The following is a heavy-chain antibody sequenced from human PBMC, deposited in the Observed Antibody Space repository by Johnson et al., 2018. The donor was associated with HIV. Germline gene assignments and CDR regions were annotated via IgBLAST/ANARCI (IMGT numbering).Heavy chain of an antibody. CDR1: GFTYSSYA. CDR2: ISYDGSNK. V-gene: IGHV3-30*04. J-gene: IGHJ3*02. Sequence: VQVLESGGGVVQPGRSLRLSCVVSGFTYSSYAMHWVRQAPGKGLEWVAVISYDGSNKYYADSVKGRFTISRDNSKNTLYLQMNSLRGEDTAVYYCARGDIGWNDYFAFDIWGQGTMVTVSS. CDR3: ARGDIGWNDYFAFDI. D-gene: IGHD1-1*01.